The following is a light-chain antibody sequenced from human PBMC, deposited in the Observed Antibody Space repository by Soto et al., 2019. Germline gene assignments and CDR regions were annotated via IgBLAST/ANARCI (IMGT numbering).Light chain of an antibody. CDR2: DAS. V-gene: IGKV1-5*01. J-gene: IGKJ1*01. Sequence: IQVTQSPPTLSASVGYRVTITCRAIQTISTWMAWYQQKPGKAPKLLFYDASTLQSGVASRFSGSGSGTEFTLTISGLQPDDSATYYCQQYTNTNNPWMFGQGTKVDIK. CDR1: QTISTW. CDR3: QQYTNTNNPWM.